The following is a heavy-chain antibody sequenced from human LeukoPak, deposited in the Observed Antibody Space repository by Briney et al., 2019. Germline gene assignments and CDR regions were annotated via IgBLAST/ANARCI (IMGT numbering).Heavy chain of an antibody. CDR2: IRYDGSNK. V-gene: IGHV3-30*02. CDR1: GFTFSSYG. D-gene: IGHD1-1*01. Sequence: PGGSLRLSCAASGFTFSSYGMHWVRQAPGKGLEWVAFIRYDGSNKYYADSVKGRFTISRDNAKNSLYLQMNSLRVEDTAVYYCGRDFGTVEMGPVDYWGQGTLVTVSS. J-gene: IGHJ4*02. CDR3: GRDFGTVEMGPVDY.